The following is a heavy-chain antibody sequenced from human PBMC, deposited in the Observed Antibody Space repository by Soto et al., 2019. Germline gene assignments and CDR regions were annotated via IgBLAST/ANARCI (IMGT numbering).Heavy chain of an antibody. J-gene: IGHJ4*02. CDR3: ARGSYGGDELDH. CDR1: GYTFTNYY. D-gene: IGHD3-10*01. Sequence: QVQLVQSGAEVKKPGASVKVSCETSGYTFTNYYIHWVRQAPGQELEWMGVINPSGGSPTYAQRFQGRVSMTGDTSTSTVSMELSSLRSEDTAVFFCARGSYGGDELDHWGQGTLVTVSS. V-gene: IGHV1-46*01. CDR2: INPSGGSP.